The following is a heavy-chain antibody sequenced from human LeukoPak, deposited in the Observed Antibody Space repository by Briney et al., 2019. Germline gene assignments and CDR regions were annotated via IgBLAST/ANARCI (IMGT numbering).Heavy chain of an antibody. CDR1: GGSFSGYY. V-gene: IGHV4-34*01. D-gene: IGHD3-10*01. CDR2: INHNGST. J-gene: IGHJ4*02. CDR3: ARGAPRSSPITMARGVPFGY. Sequence: SETLSLTCAVYGGSFSGYYWSWIRQPPGKGLEWIGEINHNGSTNYNPSLKSRVTISVDTSKNQFSLKLSSVTAADTAVYYCARGAPRSSPITMARGVPFGYWGQGTLVTVSS.